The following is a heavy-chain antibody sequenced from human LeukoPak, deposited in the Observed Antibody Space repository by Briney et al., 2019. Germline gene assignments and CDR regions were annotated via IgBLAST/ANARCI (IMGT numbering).Heavy chain of an antibody. V-gene: IGHV4-61*02. Sequence: PSETLSLTCSVSGGSITSGSYYWTWVRQPAGKGLEWVDRIYTSGSTDYNPSLKSRVTISVDTSKNQFSLNLTSVTAADTAVYYCARADYSGVTYYYYYVDVWGKGTTVTVSS. CDR3: ARADYSGVTYYYYYVDV. CDR2: IYTSGST. J-gene: IGHJ6*03. D-gene: IGHD4-11*01. CDR1: GGSITSGSYY.